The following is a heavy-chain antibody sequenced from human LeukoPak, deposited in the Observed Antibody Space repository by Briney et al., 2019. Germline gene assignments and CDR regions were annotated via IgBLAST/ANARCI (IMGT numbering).Heavy chain of an antibody. V-gene: IGHV3-64*02. J-gene: IGHJ4*02. CDR1: GFTFTTYT. CDR3: ARERAYYYFDY. Sequence: GGSLRLSCAASGFTFTTYTIHWIRQAPGKGLEYVSAVVGNGGTTYSADSVRGRFTISRDNSKNTVYLQMGSLRAEDTAVYYCARERAYYYFDYWGQGAQVTVSS. CDR2: VVGNGGTT. D-gene: IGHD2-21*01.